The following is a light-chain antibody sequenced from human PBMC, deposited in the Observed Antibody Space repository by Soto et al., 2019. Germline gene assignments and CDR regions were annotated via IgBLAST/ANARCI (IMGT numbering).Light chain of an antibody. CDR2: DNN. CDR3: GTWDTSLIAGI. CDR1: SSNIGDNY. Sequence: QSVLTQPPSVSAAPGQKVTISCSGSSSNIGDNYVSWYQQLPGTAPKLLIYDNNKRPSGIPDRFSGSKSGTSATLDITGLQTGDEADYYCGTWDTSLIAGIFGGGTKLTVL. J-gene: IGLJ2*01. V-gene: IGLV1-51*01.